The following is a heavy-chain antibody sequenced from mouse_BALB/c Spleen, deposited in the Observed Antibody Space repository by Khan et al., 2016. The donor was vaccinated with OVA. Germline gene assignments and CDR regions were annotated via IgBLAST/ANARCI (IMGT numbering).Heavy chain of an antibody. V-gene: IGHV3-2*02. CDR3: ARRAYGNYYAMDY. Sequence: EVQLQESGPGLVKPSQSLSLTCTVTGYSITSDYAWNWIRQFPGNKLEWMGYISYSGSTSYNPSLKSRISITRDTSKNQFFLQFNSVTTEDTATYYCARRAYGNYYAMDYWGQGTSVTVSS. J-gene: IGHJ4*01. CDR1: GYSITSDYA. CDR2: ISYSGST. D-gene: IGHD2-1*01.